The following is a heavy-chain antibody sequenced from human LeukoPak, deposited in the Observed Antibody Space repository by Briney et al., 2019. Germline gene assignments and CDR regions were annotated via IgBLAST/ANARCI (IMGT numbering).Heavy chain of an antibody. D-gene: IGHD2-2*01. Sequence: GGSLRLSVPPPGSPFTSPPRSGARRPPGKGREWVSSITSAGGGSYYPDSVKGRFTISRDNSKNTLYLQMNSLRAEDTAIYYCAKDGDWRPAADWDQGTLVTVSS. CDR2: ITSAGGGS. CDR3: AKDGDWRPAAD. V-gene: IGHV3-23*01. J-gene: IGHJ4*02. CDR1: GSPFTSPP.